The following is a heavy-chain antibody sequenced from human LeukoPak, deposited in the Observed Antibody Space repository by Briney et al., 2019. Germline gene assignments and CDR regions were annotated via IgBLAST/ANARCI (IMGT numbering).Heavy chain of an antibody. J-gene: IGHJ3*02. V-gene: IGHV1-69*06. CDR3: ARGYGGNSEAFDI. Sequence: SAKVSCKASGGTFSSYAISWVRQAPGQGLEWMGRIIPIFGTANYAQKFQGRVTITADKSTSTAYMELSSLRSEDTAVYYCARGYGGNSEAFDIWGQGTMVTVSS. CDR1: GGTFSSYA. D-gene: IGHD4-23*01. CDR2: IIPIFGTA.